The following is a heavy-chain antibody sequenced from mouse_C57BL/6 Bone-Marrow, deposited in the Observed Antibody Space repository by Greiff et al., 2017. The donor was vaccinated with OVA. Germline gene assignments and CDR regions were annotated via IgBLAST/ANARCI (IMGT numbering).Heavy chain of an antibody. CDR1: GYTFTDYA. J-gene: IGHJ2*01. V-gene: IGHV1-67*01. CDR2: ICTYYGDA. CDR3: YFDY. Sequence: VQLQQSGPELVRPGVSVKISCKGSGYTFTDYAMHWVKQSHAKSLEWIGVICTYYGDASYNQKFTDKATMTVDKSSSTAYMELARLTSEDTAALQGYFDYWGQGTTLTVSS.